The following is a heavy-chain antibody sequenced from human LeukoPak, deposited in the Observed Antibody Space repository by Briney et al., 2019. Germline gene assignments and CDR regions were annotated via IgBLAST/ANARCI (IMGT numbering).Heavy chain of an antibody. CDR3: ARGRVAVAGPHLWWTDP. J-gene: IGHJ5*02. CDR2: INPNSGDS. CDR1: GYTFTGYY. D-gene: IGHD6-19*01. V-gene: IGHV1-2*02. Sequence: ASVKVSYKASGYTFTGYYIAWVRQAPGQGLECMGWINPNSGDSNYAQKFQARVTMTRDTSISTALMELRSLTSDDTAVYYCARGRVAVAGPHLWWTDPWGEGTLVTVSS.